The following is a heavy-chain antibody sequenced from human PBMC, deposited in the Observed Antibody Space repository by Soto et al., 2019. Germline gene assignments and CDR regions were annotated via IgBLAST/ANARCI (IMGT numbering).Heavy chain of an antibody. V-gene: IGHV4-34*01. CDR1: GGSFSGYY. D-gene: IGHD2-2*01. CDR2: INHSGST. J-gene: IGHJ5*02. CDR3: ARLKGYQLLHSNWFDP. Sequence: QVQLQQWGAGLLKPSETLSLTCAVYGGSFSGYYWSWIRQPPGKGLEWIGEINHSGSTNYNPSLKSRVTISXXTXKXXFSLKLSSVTAADTAVYYCARLKGYQLLHSNWFDPWGQGTLVTVSS.